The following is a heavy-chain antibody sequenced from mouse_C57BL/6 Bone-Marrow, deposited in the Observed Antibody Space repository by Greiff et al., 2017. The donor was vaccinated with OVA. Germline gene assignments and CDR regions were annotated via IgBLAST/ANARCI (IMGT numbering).Heavy chain of an antibody. CDR1: GFNIKDDY. CDR2: IDPENGDT. V-gene: IGHV14-4*01. D-gene: IGHD1-1*01. J-gene: IGHJ2*01. CDR3: TTRLRLRDY. Sequence: DVQLQESGAELVRPGASVKLSCTASGFNIKDDYMHWVKQRPEQGLEWIGWIDPENGDTEYASKFQGKATITADTSSNTAYLQLSSLTSEDTAVYYCTTRLRLRDYWGQGTTLTVSS.